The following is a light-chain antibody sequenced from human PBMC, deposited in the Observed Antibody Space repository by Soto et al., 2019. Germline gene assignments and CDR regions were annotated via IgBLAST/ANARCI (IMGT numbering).Light chain of an antibody. CDR2: RND. CDR3: AAWDDSLIGVV. J-gene: IGLJ3*02. V-gene: IGLV1-47*01. Sequence: QSVLTQPPSASGTPGQRVTISCSGSISNLGSNFVFWYPQLPGAAPKLLISRNDQRPSGVPDRFSGSKSGTSASLAISGLRSEDEADYHCAAWDDSLIGVVFGGGTKLTVL. CDR1: ISNLGSNF.